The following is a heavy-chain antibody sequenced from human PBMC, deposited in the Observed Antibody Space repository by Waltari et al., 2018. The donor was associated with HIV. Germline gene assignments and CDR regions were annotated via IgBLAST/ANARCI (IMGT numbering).Heavy chain of an antibody. V-gene: IGHV3-30*03. CDR1: GFTFSSYG. CDR3: ARGASGWSPGY. CDR2: ISYYGDNK. Sequence: VQLVESGGGVVQPGRSLRLSCAASGFTFSSYGMHWVRQAPGKGLEWVAVISYYGDNKYYADSVKGRFTISRDNSKNTLYLQMNSLRAEDTAVYYCARGASGWSPGYWGQGTLVTVSS. J-gene: IGHJ4*02. D-gene: IGHD6-19*01.